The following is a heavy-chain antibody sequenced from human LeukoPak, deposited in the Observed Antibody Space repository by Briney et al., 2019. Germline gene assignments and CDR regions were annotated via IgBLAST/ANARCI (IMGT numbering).Heavy chain of an antibody. CDR1: GFTFSSYS. CDR2: ISSSGSYI. V-gene: IGHV3-21*01. D-gene: IGHD3-16*02. Sequence: GGSLRLSCAASGFTFSSYSMNWVRQAPGKGLEWVSSISSSGSYIYYADSVKGRFTISRDNAKNSLYLQMNSLRAEDTAVYYCARGPYDYVWGSYRGIFDYWGQGTLVTVSS. J-gene: IGHJ4*02. CDR3: ARGPYDYVWGSYRGIFDY.